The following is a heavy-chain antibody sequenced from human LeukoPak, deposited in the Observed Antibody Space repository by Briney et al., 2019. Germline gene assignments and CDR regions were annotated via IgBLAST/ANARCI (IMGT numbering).Heavy chain of an antibody. Sequence: GGSLRLSCAASGFTFSSYAMSWVRQAPGKGLEWVSAISGSGGSTYYADSVKGRFTISRDNSKNTLYLQMNSLRAEDTAVYYCARDSHDFWSGYYVGGEEPWGQGTLVTVSS. J-gene: IGHJ5*02. CDR3: ARDSHDFWSGYYVGGEEP. CDR1: GFTFSSYA. CDR2: ISGSGGST. D-gene: IGHD3-3*01. V-gene: IGHV3-23*01.